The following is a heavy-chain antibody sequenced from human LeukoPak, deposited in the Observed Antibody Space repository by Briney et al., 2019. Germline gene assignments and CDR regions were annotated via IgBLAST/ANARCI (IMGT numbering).Heavy chain of an antibody. Sequence: ASVKVSCKASGYTFTSYGISWVRQAPGQGLEWMGWISAYNGNTNYAQKLQGRVTMTTDTSTSTAYMELRSLRSDDTAVYYCARDLKVTTVNDGVGYWGQGTLVTFS. CDR1: GYTFTSYG. D-gene: IGHD4-17*01. CDR2: ISAYNGNT. V-gene: IGHV1-18*01. J-gene: IGHJ4*02. CDR3: ARDLKVTTVNDGVGY.